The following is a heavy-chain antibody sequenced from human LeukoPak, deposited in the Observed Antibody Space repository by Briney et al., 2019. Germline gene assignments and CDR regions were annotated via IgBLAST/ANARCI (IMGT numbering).Heavy chain of an antibody. Sequence: SENLSLTCTVSGGSISSGSYYWSWIRQPAGKGLEWIGRIYTSGSTNYNPSLKSRVTISVDTSKNQFSLKLSSVTAADTAVYYCARETDIVATYWGQGTLVTVSS. J-gene: IGHJ4*02. CDR1: GGSISSGSYY. CDR3: ARETDIVATY. V-gene: IGHV4-61*02. D-gene: IGHD5-12*01. CDR2: IYTSGST.